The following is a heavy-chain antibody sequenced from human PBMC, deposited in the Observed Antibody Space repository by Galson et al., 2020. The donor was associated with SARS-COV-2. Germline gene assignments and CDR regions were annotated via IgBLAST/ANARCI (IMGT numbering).Heavy chain of an antibody. CDR3: VRHPFGWGSGFDN. Sequence: SETLSLTCTVSGGSVTSSGYNWGWLRQPPGKGLEWIGFESTAGKTFYSPSFKSRVTIWVDKAKNQVSLSLTSVTAADTAVYYCVRHPFGWGSGFDNWGQGTLVTVSA. CDR1: GGSVTSSGYN. J-gene: IGHJ4*02. CDR2: ESTAGKT. V-gene: IGHV4-39*01. D-gene: IGHD7-27*01.